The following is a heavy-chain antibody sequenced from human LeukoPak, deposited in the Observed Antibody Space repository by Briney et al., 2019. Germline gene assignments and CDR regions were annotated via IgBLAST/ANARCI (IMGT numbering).Heavy chain of an antibody. D-gene: IGHD2-2*01. Sequence: GSSVKVSCKASGGTFSSYAISWVRQAPGQGLEWMGRIIPIIGIANYAQKFQGRVTITADKSTSTAYMGLSSLRSEDTAVCYCASSTLMPTGDGIYYYYGMDVWGQGTTVTVSS. CDR2: IIPIIGIA. J-gene: IGHJ6*02. CDR3: ASSTLMPTGDGIYYYYGMDV. V-gene: IGHV1-69*04. CDR1: GGTFSSYA.